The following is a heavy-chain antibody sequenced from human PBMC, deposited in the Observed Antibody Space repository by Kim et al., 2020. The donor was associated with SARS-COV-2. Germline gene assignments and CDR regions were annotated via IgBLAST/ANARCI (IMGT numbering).Heavy chain of an antibody. V-gene: IGHV3-7*01. J-gene: IGHJ5*02. D-gene: IGHD6-13*01. Sequence: DSVKGRFTISRDNAKNSLYLQMNSLRAEDTAVYYCARVSPVYSSSWYWAPWGQGTLVTVSS. CDR3: ARVSPVYSSSWYWAP.